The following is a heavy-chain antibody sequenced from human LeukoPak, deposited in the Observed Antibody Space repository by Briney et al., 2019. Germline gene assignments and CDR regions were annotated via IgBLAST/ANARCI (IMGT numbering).Heavy chain of an antibody. J-gene: IGHJ6*02. V-gene: IGHV3-53*05. CDR1: GFTVSSNY. CDR2: IYSGGST. Sequence: GGSLRLSCAASGFTVSSNYMSWVRQAPGKGLEWVSVIYSGGSTYYADSVKGRFTISRDNSKNTLYPQMNSLRAEDTAVYYCARDTDSYGMDVWGQGTTVTVSS. CDR3: ARDTDSYGMDV.